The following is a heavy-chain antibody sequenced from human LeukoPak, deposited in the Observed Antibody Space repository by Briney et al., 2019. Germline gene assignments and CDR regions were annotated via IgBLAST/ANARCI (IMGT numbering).Heavy chain of an antibody. Sequence: SETLSLTCAVYGASFSVNNWIWIRQPPGKGLEWIGEINHSGTITYKPSLKSRLTISADTSKNQSSLKLSSVTAADTAVYYCARYCGSENYCISYWGQGTLVTVSS. V-gene: IGHV4-34*01. CDR3: ARYCGSENYCISY. D-gene: IGHD3-10*01. J-gene: IGHJ4*01. CDR2: INHSGTI. CDR1: GASFSVNN.